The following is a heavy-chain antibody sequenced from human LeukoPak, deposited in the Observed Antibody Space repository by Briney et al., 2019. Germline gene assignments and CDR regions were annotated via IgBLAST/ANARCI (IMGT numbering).Heavy chain of an antibody. CDR3: ARLQRAYSSSWYSYYYYYMDV. D-gene: IGHD6-13*01. CDR1: GYTFTSYD. J-gene: IGHJ6*03. V-gene: IGHV1-8*01. CDR2: MNPSSGNT. Sequence: ASVKVSCKASGYTFTSYDINWVRQATGQGLEWMGWMNPSSGNTGYAQKFQGRVTMTRNTSISTAYMELSSLRSEDTAVYYCARLQRAYSSSWYSYYYYYMDVWGKGTTVTISS.